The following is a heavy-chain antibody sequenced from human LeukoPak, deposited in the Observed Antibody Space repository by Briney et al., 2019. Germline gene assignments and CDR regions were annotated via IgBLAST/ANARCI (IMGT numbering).Heavy chain of an antibody. CDR1: GGSISTYY. Sequence: PSETLSLTCTVSGGSISTYYWSWIRQPPGKGLEWIGYIYYSGSTNYNPSLKSRVTVSVDTSKNQFSLKLSSVTAADTAVYYCARGIEYSSSYYFDYWGQGTLVTVSS. CDR2: IYYSGST. CDR3: ARGIEYSSSYYFDY. V-gene: IGHV4-59*01. J-gene: IGHJ4*02. D-gene: IGHD6-6*01.